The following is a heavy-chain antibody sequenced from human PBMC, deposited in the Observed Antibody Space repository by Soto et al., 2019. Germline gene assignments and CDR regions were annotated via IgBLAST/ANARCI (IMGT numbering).Heavy chain of an antibody. D-gene: IGHD3-10*01. CDR1: GFTFSNYG. CDR2: ISYDGSNT. V-gene: IGHV3-30*18. Sequence: QVQLVESGGGVVQPGRSLRLSCAASGFTFSNYGMHWVRQAPGKGLEWVAVISYDGSNTYYADSVKGRFTISRDISKNTLHLQMKSLRAEDTAVYYCAKGTKLPYYFDCWGQGTLVTVSS. CDR3: AKGTKLPYYFDC. J-gene: IGHJ4*02.